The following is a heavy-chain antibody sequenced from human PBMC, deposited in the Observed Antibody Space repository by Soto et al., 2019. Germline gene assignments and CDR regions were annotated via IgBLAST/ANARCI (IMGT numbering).Heavy chain of an antibody. Sequence: ASVKVSCKASGYTFTSYDIYWVRQATGQGPEWMGWMNPNTGNSGYAQKFQGRVTMTSDTSISTAHMELSSLRSEDTAVYYCARRAETNGWNGFGADKYYFDFWGQGTLVTVPQ. D-gene: IGHD1-1*01. J-gene: IGHJ4*02. CDR2: MNPNTGNS. V-gene: IGHV1-8*01. CDR3: ARRAETNGWNGFGADKYYFDF. CDR1: GYTFTSYD.